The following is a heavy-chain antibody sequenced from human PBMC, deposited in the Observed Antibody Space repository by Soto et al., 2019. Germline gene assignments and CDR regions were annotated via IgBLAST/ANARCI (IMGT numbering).Heavy chain of an antibody. CDR1: GYSFTTYA. CDR2: INAGNGNT. CDR3: ARTQSDTFDY. J-gene: IGHJ4*02. V-gene: IGHV1-3*01. Sequence: GASVKVSCKASGYSFTTYARHWVRQAPGQRLEWMGWINAGNGNTKYSQKFQDRVTITRDTSASTAYMELSSLRSEDTAVYYCARTQSDTFDYWGQGTLVTVSS.